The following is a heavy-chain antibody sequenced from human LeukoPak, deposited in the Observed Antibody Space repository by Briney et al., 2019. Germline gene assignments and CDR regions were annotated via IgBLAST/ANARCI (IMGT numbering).Heavy chain of an antibody. CDR1: GCTFSSYA. V-gene: IGHV3-64*01. D-gene: IGHD1-26*01. CDR2: ISSNGGST. CDR3: ARGYQGAMYYFDY. Sequence: GGSLRLSCAASGCTFSSYAMHWVRQAPGKGLEYVSAISSNGGSTYYANSVKGRFTISRDNSKNTLYLQMGSLRAEDMAVYYCARGYQGAMYYFDYWGQGTLVTVSS. J-gene: IGHJ4*02.